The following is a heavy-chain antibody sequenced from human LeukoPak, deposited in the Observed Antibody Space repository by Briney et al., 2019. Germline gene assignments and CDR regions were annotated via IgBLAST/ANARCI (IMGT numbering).Heavy chain of an antibody. CDR3: ARLEWEPLGYYYYYMDV. D-gene: IGHD1-26*01. J-gene: IGHJ6*03. CDR1: GFTFSSYW. Sequence: GGSLRLSCAASGFTFSSYWMSWVRQAPGKGLEWVANIKQDGSEKYYVDSVKGRFTISRDNAKNSLYLQMNSLRAEDTAVYYCARLEWEPLGYYYYYMDVWGKGTTVTVSS. V-gene: IGHV3-7*01. CDR2: IKQDGSEK.